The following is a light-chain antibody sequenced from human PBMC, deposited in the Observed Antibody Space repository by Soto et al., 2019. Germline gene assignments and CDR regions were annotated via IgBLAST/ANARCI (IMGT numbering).Light chain of an antibody. CDR3: QQSYNTPPYT. Sequence: DIQMTQSPSSLSASVGDRVTITCRASQSISNYLNWYQQKPGKAPNLLIYAASRLQRGVPSRFSGSGSGTDFILTISSLQPEDFATYYCQQSYNTPPYTFGQGTKLEIK. J-gene: IGKJ2*01. CDR1: QSISNY. CDR2: AAS. V-gene: IGKV1-39*01.